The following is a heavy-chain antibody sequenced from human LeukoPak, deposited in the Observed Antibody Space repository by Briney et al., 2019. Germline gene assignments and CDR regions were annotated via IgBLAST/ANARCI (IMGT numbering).Heavy chain of an antibody. CDR2: IIPIFGTA. J-gene: IGHJ6*03. V-gene: IGHV1-69*05. Sequence: GSSVKVSCKASGGTFSSYAISWVRQAPGQGLEWMGGIIPIFGTANYAQKFQGRVTITTDESTCTAYMELSSLRSEGTAVYYCATNASGYYYYYMDVWGKGTTVTVSS. CDR1: GGTFSSYA. CDR3: ATNASGYYYYYMDV.